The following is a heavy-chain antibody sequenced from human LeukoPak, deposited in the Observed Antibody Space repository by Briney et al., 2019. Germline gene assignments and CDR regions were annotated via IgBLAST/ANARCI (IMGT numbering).Heavy chain of an antibody. Sequence: GGSLRLSCAASGFTFDDYAMHWVRQAPGKGLEWVSGISWNSGSIGYADSVKGRFTISRDHAKNSLYLQKNSLRAEDTALYYCAKASKGSSWYPVDYWGQGTLVTVSS. V-gene: IGHV3-9*01. J-gene: IGHJ4*02. CDR3: AKASKGSSWYPVDY. CDR1: GFTFDDYA. D-gene: IGHD6-13*01. CDR2: ISWNSGSI.